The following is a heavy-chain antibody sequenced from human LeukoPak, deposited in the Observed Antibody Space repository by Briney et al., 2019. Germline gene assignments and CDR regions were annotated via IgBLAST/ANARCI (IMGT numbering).Heavy chain of an antibody. V-gene: IGHV4-4*02. CDR3: ARHGLRYFDWLLGDKRDNWFDP. Sequence: PSGTLSLTCAVSGGSISSSNWWSWVRQPPGKGLEWIGEIYHSGSTNYNPSLKSRVTISVDKSKNQFSLKLSSVTAADTAVYYCARHGLRYFDWLLGDKRDNWFDPWGQGTLVTVSS. CDR1: GGSISSSNW. D-gene: IGHD3-9*01. J-gene: IGHJ5*02. CDR2: IYHSGST.